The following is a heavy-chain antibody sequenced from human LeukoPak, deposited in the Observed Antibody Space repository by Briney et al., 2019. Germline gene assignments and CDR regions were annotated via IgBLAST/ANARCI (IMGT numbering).Heavy chain of an antibody. V-gene: IGHV3-23*01. CDR3: AKVSVITMIVVVITSTGLDY. CDR2: ISGSGGST. CDR1: GFTFSSYA. Sequence: GGSLRLSCAASGFTFSSYAMRWVRQAPGKGLEWVSAISGSGGSTYYADSVKGRFTISRDNSKNTLYLQMNSLRAEDTAVYYCAKVSVITMIVVVITSTGLDYWGQGTLVTVSS. J-gene: IGHJ4*02. D-gene: IGHD3-22*01.